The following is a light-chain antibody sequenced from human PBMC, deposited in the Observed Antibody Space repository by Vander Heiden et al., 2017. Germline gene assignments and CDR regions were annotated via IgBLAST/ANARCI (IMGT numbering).Light chain of an antibody. V-gene: IGKV3-15*01. J-gene: IGKJ1*01. CDR3: QQYNKWPPWT. CDR2: GAS. CDR1: QTISSY. Sequence: EIVMTQSPATLTVAPGERATLSCRASQTISSYLAWYQQKPGQAPRLLIYGASTRANGIPARLSSSGSGTEFTLTISSLQSEDIAVYYCQQYNKWPPWTFGQGTKVEI.